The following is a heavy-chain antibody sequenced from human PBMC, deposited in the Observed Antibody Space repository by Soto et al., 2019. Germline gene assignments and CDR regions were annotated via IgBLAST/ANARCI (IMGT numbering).Heavy chain of an antibody. Sequence: PGGSLRLSFAASGFTFDDYAMHWVRQAPGKGLEWVSGISWNSGSIGYADSVKGRFTISRDNAKNSLYLQMNSLRAEDTALYYCAKDIGGNLIYWGQGTLVTVS. D-gene: IGHD1-7*01. CDR1: GFTFDDYA. CDR2: ISWNSGSI. CDR3: AKDIGGNLIY. V-gene: IGHV3-9*01. J-gene: IGHJ4*02.